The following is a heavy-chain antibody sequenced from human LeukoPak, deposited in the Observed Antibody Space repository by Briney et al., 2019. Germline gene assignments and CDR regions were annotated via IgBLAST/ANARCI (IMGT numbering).Heavy chain of an antibody. D-gene: IGHD2-21*01. J-gene: IGHJ4*02. CDR2: IYYSGST. CDR3: ARAPSKGPLFPFDY. V-gene: IGHV4-61*08. Sequence: PSETLSLTCTVSGGSINSSDYYWSWIRQPPGKGLEWIGYIYYSGSTNYNPTLKSRVTISVDTSKNQFSLKLSSVTAADTAVYYCARAPSKGPLFPFDYWGQGTLVTVSS. CDR1: GGSINSSDYY.